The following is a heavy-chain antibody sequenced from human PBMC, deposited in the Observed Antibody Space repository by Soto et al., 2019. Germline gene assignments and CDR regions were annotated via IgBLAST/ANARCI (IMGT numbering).Heavy chain of an antibody. J-gene: IGHJ4*02. CDR3: ARDVGFLTNNVRVSTSIDL. V-gene: IGHV3-33*01. CDR1: GFPFSSRG. Sequence: GGSLRLSCEASGFPFSSRGMHWVRQAPGKGLEWVALMLNDGNSKFYSDSVKGRFTISRDTSKNTLYLQMNSLRAEDTAIYYCARDVGFLTNNVRVSTSIDLWGQRESVTGSS. CDR2: MLNDGNSK. D-gene: IGHD2-8*01.